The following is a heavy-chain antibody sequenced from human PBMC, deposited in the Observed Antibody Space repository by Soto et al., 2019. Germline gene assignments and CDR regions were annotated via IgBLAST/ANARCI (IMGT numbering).Heavy chain of an antibody. J-gene: IGHJ6*02. Sequence: SETLSLTCTVSGGSISSSSYYWGWIRQPPGKGLEWIGSIYYSGSTYYNPSLKSRVTISVDTSKNQFSLKLSSVTAADTAVYYCARPEIDCSSTSCYDGGMDVWGQGTTVTVSS. CDR1: GGSISSSSYY. CDR2: IYYSGST. CDR3: ARPEIDCSSTSCYDGGMDV. D-gene: IGHD2-2*01. V-gene: IGHV4-39*01.